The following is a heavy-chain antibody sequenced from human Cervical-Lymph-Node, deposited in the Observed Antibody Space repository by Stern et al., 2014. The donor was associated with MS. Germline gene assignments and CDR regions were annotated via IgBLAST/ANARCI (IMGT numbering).Heavy chain of an antibody. J-gene: IGHJ6*02. CDR2: INPSGGST. CDR3: ARDNAPVLSYYYYYYGMDV. D-gene: IGHD2-2*01. V-gene: IGHV1-46*01. CDR1: GYTFTSYY. Sequence: VHLVESGAEVKKPGASVKVSCKASGYTFTSYYMHWVRQAPGQGLEWMGIINPSGGSTSYAQKFQGRVTMTRDTSTSTVYMELSSLRSEDTAVYYCARDNAPVLSYYYYYYGMDVWGQGTTVTVSS.